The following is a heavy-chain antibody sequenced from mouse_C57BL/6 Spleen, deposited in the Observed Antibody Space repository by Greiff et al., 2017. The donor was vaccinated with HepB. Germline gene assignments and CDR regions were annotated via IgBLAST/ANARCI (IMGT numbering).Heavy chain of an antibody. CDR1: GFTFTDYY. CDR3: ARYLGPAYAMDY. V-gene: IGHV7-3*01. D-gene: IGHD4-1*01. Sequence: DVMLVESGGGLVQPGGSLSLSCAASGFTFTDYYMSWVRQPPGKALEWLGFIRNKANGYTTEYSASVKGRFTISRDNSQSILYLQMNALRAEDSATYYCARYLGPAYAMDYWGQGTSVTVSS. CDR2: IRNKANGYTT. J-gene: IGHJ4*01.